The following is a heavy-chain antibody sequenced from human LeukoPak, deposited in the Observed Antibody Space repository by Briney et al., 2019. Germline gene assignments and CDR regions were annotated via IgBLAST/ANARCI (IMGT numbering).Heavy chain of an antibody. CDR3: ARDSGTTGEVKFDP. D-gene: IGHD3-10*01. J-gene: IGHJ5*02. Sequence: SEPLSLTCTVSGGSISSYYWSWIRQPPGRGLEWIGYIYYSGSTTYNPSLKSRVTMSVDTSKNQFSLKLSSVTAADTAVYYCARDSGTTGEVKFDPWGQGTLVTVSS. CDR1: GGSISSYY. CDR2: IYYSGST. V-gene: IGHV4-59*12.